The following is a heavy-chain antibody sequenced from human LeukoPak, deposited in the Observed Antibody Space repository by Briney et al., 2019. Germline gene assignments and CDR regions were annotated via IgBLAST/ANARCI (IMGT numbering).Heavy chain of an antibody. D-gene: IGHD1-26*01. J-gene: IGHJ4*02. CDR3: ARESGPYSPFGH. CDR2: ISLSGYT. V-gene: IGHV4-4*02. Sequence: SDTLSLPCGLSGGSITTTNYWSWVRQSPGRGLEWIEEISLSGYTGFNPSLRGRVTMSLDESNNHLSLTLTSVTAADKAIYYCARESGPYSPFGHWGQGILVTVTT. CDR1: GGSITTTNY.